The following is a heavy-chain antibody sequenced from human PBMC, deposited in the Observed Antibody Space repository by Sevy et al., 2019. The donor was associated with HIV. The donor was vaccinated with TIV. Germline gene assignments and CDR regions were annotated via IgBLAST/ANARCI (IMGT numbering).Heavy chain of an antibody. CDR2: ISFDGRNK. V-gene: IGHV3-30*04. CDR1: GFTFADHA. J-gene: IGHJ4*02. Sequence: GGSLRLSCAASGFTFADHAFHWVRQAPGKGLEWVAIISFDGRNKRLAESVKGRFTISRDDSKNTVYLQMTSLRPEDTAVNYCARVHCTDGACFRPGYFDYWGQGTLVTVSS. CDR3: ARVHCTDGACFRPGYFDY. D-gene: IGHD2-8*01.